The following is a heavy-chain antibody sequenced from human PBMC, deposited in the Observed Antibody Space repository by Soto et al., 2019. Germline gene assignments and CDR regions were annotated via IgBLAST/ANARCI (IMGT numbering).Heavy chain of an antibody. Sequence: GGSLRLSCAASGFTFSSYWMHWVRQAPGEGLMWVSRINPDGSTTSYADSVKGRFTISRDNAKNTLYLQMNSLRVEDTAVYYCARVPTTVTTHGMDVWGQGTTVTVSS. V-gene: IGHV3-74*01. CDR2: INPDGSTT. CDR3: ARVPTTVTTHGMDV. CDR1: GFTFSSYW. D-gene: IGHD4-4*01. J-gene: IGHJ6*02.